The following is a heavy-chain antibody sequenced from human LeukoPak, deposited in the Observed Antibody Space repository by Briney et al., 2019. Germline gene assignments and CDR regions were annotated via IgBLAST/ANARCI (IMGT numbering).Heavy chain of an antibody. CDR3: ARGYGSGSLRPFDH. D-gene: IGHD3-10*01. CDR1: EFTFSSYW. Sequence: PGGSLRLSCAASEFTFSSYWMHWVRQAPGKGLVWVSRINSDGSDTSYADSVKGRFTISRDNAENTLFLQMNSLRAEDTAVYYCARGYGSGSLRPFDHWGQGTLVTVSS. J-gene: IGHJ4*02. V-gene: IGHV3-74*01. CDR2: INSDGSDT.